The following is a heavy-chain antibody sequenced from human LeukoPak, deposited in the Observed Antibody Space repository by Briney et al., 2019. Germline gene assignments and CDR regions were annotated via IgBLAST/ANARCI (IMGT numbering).Heavy chain of an antibody. CDR1: GFTFSAYA. Sequence: GGSLRLSCEASGFTFSAYAMTWVRQAPGKGLEWVSSIGSDNKPHYSESVKGRFAISRDNSKSMLFLQLNSLRAEDTAVYYCARDLLSYYYDSSGSAFDIWGQGTMVTVSS. D-gene: IGHD3-22*01. V-gene: IGHV3-23*01. CDR2: IGSDNKP. CDR3: ARDLLSYYYDSSGSAFDI. J-gene: IGHJ3*02.